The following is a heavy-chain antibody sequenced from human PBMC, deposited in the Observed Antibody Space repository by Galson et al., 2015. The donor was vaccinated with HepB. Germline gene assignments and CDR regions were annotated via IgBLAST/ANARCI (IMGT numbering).Heavy chain of an antibody. CDR2: INPSGGST. V-gene: IGHV1-46*04. Sequence: SVKVSCKASGYTFTSYYMHWVRQAPGQGLEWMGIINPSGGSTSYAQKLQGRVTMTRDTSTSTVYMELSSLRSEDTAVYYCARVGGGGRFDPWGQGTLVTVSS. CDR1: GYTFTSYY. D-gene: IGHD3-16*01. J-gene: IGHJ5*02. CDR3: ARVGGGGRFDP.